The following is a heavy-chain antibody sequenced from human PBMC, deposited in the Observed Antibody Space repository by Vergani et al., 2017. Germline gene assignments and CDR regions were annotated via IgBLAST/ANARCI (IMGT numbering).Heavy chain of an antibody. Sequence: EVQLVESGGGLVQPGGSLRLSCAASGFTFSSYSMNWVRQAPGKGLEWVSYISSSSTIYYADSVKGRFTISRDNAKNSLYLQMNSLRAEDTAVYYCAREYSSSWYLYYYMDVWGKGTTVTVSS. V-gene: IGHV3-48*04. CDR1: GFTFSSYS. J-gene: IGHJ6*03. CDR3: AREYSSSWYLYYYMDV. D-gene: IGHD6-13*01. CDR2: ISSSSTI.